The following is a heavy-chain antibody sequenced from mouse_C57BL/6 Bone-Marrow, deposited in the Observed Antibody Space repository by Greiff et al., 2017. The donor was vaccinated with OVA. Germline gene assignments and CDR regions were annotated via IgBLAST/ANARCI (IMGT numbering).Heavy chain of an antibody. Sequence: QVQLQQSGAELARPGASVKLSCKASGYTFTSYGISWVKQRTGQGLEWIGEIYPRSGNTYYNEKFKGKATLTADKSSSTAYMELRSLTSEDSAVYFCARSHCYGTSYKDYWGQGTTLTVSS. V-gene: IGHV1-81*01. CDR3: ARSHCYGTSYKDY. CDR2: IYPRSGNT. J-gene: IGHJ2*01. CDR1: GYTFTSYG. D-gene: IGHD1-1*01.